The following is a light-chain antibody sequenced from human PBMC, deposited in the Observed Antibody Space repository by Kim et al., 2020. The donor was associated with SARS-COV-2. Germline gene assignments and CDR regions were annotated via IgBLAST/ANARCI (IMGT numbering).Light chain of an antibody. CDR1: TGAVTSGYF. Sequence: PGGTVTLTGAPSTGAVTSGYFPNWFQQKPGQAPRTLLYSTSNKHSWTPARFSGSLFGGKAALTLSGVQPEDEAEYYCLLYYGGAWVFGGGTQLTVL. J-gene: IGLJ3*02. CDR3: LLYYGGAWV. CDR2: STS. V-gene: IGLV7-43*01.